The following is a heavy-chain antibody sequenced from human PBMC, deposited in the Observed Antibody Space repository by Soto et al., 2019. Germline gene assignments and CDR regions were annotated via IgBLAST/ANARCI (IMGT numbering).Heavy chain of an antibody. CDR3: ARDPLPTTRYYMEV. CDR1: GFTFMTYS. CDR2: ISASGTDI. J-gene: IGHJ6*03. V-gene: IGHV3-21*01. D-gene: IGHD1-1*01. Sequence: EVSLVESGGGLVKPGGSLRLSCEASGFTFMTYSMNWVRQSPGKGLEWVSSISASGTDIYYADSMEGRFIISRDDAKNTLFLQMNSLMAEDTAVYYCARDPLPTTRYYMEVWGKGTTVTVSS.